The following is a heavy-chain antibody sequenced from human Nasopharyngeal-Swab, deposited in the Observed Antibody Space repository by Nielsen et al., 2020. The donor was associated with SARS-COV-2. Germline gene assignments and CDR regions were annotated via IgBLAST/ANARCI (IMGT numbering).Heavy chain of an antibody. J-gene: IGHJ4*02. CDR1: GGSFSGYY. CDR3: ARDGEQQPVRRFDY. Sequence: SETLSLTCAVYGGSFSGYYWSWIRQPPGKGLEWIGEINHSGSTNYNPSLKSRVTISVDTSKNQFSLKLSSVTAADTAVYYCARDGEQQPVRRFDYWGQGTLVTVSS. V-gene: IGHV4-34*01. CDR2: INHSGST. D-gene: IGHD6-13*01.